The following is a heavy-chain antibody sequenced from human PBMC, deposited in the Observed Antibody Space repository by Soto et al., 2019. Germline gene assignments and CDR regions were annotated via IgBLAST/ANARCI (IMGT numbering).Heavy chain of an antibody. V-gene: IGHV3-43*01. CDR1: GFTFDDYT. J-gene: IGHJ4*02. CDR3: AKNSRRGIAAAGTAYDY. D-gene: IGHD6-13*01. CDR2: ISWDGGST. Sequence: VQLVESGGVVVQPGGSLRLSCAASGFTFDDYTMHWVRQAPGKGLEWVSLISWDGGSTYYADSVKGRFTISRDNSTNSLYLQMNSLRTEDTALYYCAKNSRRGIAAAGTAYDYWGQGTLVTVSS.